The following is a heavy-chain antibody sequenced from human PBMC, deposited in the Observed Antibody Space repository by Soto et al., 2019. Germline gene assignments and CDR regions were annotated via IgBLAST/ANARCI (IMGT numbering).Heavy chain of an antibody. Sequence: PSETLSLTCAVYGGSFSGYYWSWIRQPPGKGLEWIGEINHSGSTNYNPSLKSRVTISVDTSKNQFSLKLSSVTAADTAVYYCARENYYSDSDYFDYWGQGTLVTVSS. CDR1: GGSFSGYY. CDR2: INHSGST. V-gene: IGHV4-34*01. J-gene: IGHJ4*02. D-gene: IGHD1-26*01. CDR3: ARENYYSDSDYFDY.